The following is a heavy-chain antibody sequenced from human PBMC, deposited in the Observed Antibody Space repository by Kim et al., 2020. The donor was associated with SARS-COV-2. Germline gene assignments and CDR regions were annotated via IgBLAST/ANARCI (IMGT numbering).Heavy chain of an antibody. CDR2: IYNSVTT. D-gene: IGHD6-13*01. J-gene: IGHJ6*03. Sequence: SETLSLTCTVSGGSINGYYWTWIRQAPGKGLEWVAYIYNSVTTNYNPSLKSRVTISLDTSKNQFSLRLTSVTAADTAVYYCARFQRAATPVYYYMDVWGNGTTVTVSS. V-gene: IGHV4-59*01. CDR1: GGSINGYY. CDR3: ARFQRAATPVYYYMDV.